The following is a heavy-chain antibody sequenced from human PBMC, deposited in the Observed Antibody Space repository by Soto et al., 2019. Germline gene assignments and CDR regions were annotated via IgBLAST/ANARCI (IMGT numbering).Heavy chain of an antibody. J-gene: IGHJ6*02. V-gene: IGHV3-23*01. Sequence: EVELLESGGDLVQPGGSLRLSCAASGFTFSNYAMTWVRQTPGKGLEWVSTISGSGGSTSYADSLQGRFTISRDNSKNTLFRQMNSLRAEDTAVFYCAKCRGLGSPFYYHMDVWGQGTTVTVSS. D-gene: IGHD3-22*01. CDR3: AKCRGLGSPFYYHMDV. CDR1: GFTFSNYA. CDR2: ISGSGGST.